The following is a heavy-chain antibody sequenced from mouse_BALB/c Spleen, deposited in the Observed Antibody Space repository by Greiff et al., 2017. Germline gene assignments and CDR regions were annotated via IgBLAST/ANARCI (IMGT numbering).Heavy chain of an antibody. D-gene: IGHD1-1*01. V-gene: IGHV5-12-2*01. Sequence: EVKLEESGGGLVQPGGSLKLSCAASGFTFSSYTMSWVRQTPEKRLEWVAYISNGGGSTYYPDTVKGRFTISRDNAKNTLYLQMSSLKSEDTAMYYCARHLRSAMDYWGQGTSVTVSS. CDR1: GFTFSSYT. CDR3: ARHLRSAMDY. J-gene: IGHJ4*01. CDR2: ISNGGGST.